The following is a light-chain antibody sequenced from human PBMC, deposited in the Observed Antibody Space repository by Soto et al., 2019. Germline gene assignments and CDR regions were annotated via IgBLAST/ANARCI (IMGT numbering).Light chain of an antibody. J-gene: IGLJ2*01. CDR2: DVN. CDR1: SSDVGGHNY. Sequence: QSALTQPPSASGSPGQSVTISCTGTSSDVGGHNYVSWYQQHPGKAPKLIIYDVNKRPSGVPDRFSGSKSGNTASLTVSGLQAEDEADYYCSSYAGSNNVVFGGGTKLTVL. CDR3: SSYAGSNNVV. V-gene: IGLV2-8*01.